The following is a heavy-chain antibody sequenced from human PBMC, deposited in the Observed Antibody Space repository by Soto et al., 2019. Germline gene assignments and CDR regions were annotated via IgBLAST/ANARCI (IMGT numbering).Heavy chain of an antibody. CDR3: ARELDAVYYGMDV. CDR1: GYTFTGYY. CDR2: INPNSGGT. V-gene: IGHV1-2*02. Sequence: ASVKVSCKASGYTFTGYYMHWVRQAPGQGLEWMGWINPNSGGTNYAQKFQGRVTMTRDTSISTAYMELSRLRSDDTAVYYCARELDAVYYGMDVWGQGTTVTVSS. J-gene: IGHJ6*02.